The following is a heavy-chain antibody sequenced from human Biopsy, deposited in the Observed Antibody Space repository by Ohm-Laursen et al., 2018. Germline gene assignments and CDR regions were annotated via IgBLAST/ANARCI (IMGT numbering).Heavy chain of an antibody. V-gene: IGHV4-59*02. CDR2: IYYSVMT. CDR3: ARDSGILNYGNFKYYHYYGMDV. J-gene: IGHJ6*02. D-gene: IGHD4-11*01. CDR1: GDSVTKYY. Sequence: SDTLSLTCTVSGDSVTKYYWSWIRQPPGTGLEWIGHIYYSVMTIYNPSLQSRVSISVDTSRNQVSLTLSSVTAADTAVYYCARDSGILNYGNFKYYHYYGMDVWGQGTKVTVSS.